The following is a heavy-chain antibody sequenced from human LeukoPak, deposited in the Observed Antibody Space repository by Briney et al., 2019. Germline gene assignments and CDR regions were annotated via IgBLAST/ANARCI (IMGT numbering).Heavy chain of an antibody. J-gene: IGHJ4*02. CDR2: INHSGST. Sequence: PSETLSLTCAVYGGSFSGYYWSWIRQPPGKGLEWIGEINHSGSTNYNPSLKSRVTISVDTSKNQFSLKLSSVTAADTAVYYCARGLQVYHYDSSGYYYFDYWGQGTLVTVSS. CDR3: ARGLQVYHYDSSGYYYFDY. CDR1: GGSFSGYY. D-gene: IGHD3-22*01. V-gene: IGHV4-34*01.